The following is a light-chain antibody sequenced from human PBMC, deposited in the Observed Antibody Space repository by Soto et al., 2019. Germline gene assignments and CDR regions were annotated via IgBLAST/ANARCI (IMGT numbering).Light chain of an antibody. V-gene: IGKV3-15*01. Sequence: EIVMTQSPATLSVSPGERATLSCRASQSVRSNLAWYQQKPGQAPRLLIYGASSRATGIPVRFSGSGSGTEFTLTISGLQSEDFAVYYCQQFNNWPPSWTFGQGTKVDIK. CDR2: GAS. CDR1: QSVRSN. CDR3: QQFNNWPPSWT. J-gene: IGKJ1*01.